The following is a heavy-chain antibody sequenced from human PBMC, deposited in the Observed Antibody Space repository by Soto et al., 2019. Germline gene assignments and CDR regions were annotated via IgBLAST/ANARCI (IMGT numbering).Heavy chain of an antibody. CDR2: IVVGSGNT. CDR1: GFTFTSSA. J-gene: IGHJ5*02. V-gene: IGHV1-58*01. Sequence: SVKVSCKASGFTFTSSAVQWVRQARGQRLEWIGWIVVGSGNTNYAQKFEERVTITRDMSTSTAYMELSSLRSEDTAVYYCAARGGGGNWFDPWGQGTLVTVSS. CDR3: AARGGGGNWFDP. D-gene: IGHD3-10*01.